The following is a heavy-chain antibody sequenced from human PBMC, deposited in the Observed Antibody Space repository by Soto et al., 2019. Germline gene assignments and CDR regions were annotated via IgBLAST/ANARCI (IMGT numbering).Heavy chain of an antibody. D-gene: IGHD4-4*01. CDR3: ASSKGGGGWFDP. V-gene: IGHV4-31*03. CDR1: GGSISSGGYY. CDR2: IYYSGST. J-gene: IGHJ5*02. Sequence: PSETLSLTCTVSGGSISSGGYYWSWIRQHPGKGLEWIGYIYYSGSTYYNPSLKSRVTISVDTSKNQFSLKLSSVTAADTAVYYCASSKGGGGWFDPRGQGTLVTVSS.